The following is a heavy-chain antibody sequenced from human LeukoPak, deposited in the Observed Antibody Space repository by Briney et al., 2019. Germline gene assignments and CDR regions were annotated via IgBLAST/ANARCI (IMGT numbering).Heavy chain of an antibody. CDR3: ARDRSSFDY. Sequence: SETMSLTCTVSGGSIRSYYWSWIRQPPGKGLEWIGYIYYSGSTNYNPSLKSRVTISVDTSKNQFSLKLSSVTAADTAVYYCARDRSSFDYWGQGTLVTVSS. CDR1: GGSIRSYY. V-gene: IGHV4-59*01. J-gene: IGHJ4*02. D-gene: IGHD6-13*01. CDR2: IYYSGST.